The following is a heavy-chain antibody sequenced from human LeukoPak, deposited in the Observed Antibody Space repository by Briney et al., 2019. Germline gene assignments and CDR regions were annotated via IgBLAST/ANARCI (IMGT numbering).Heavy chain of an antibody. V-gene: IGHV3-30*02. Sequence: PGGSLRLSCAASGFTFSSYGMHWVRQAPGKGLEWVAFIRYDGSNKYYADSVKGRFTISRDNSKNTLYLQMNSLRAEDTAVYYCARDAKYCSSTSCRYWYYFDYWGQGTLVTVSS. CDR3: ARDAKYCSSTSCRYWYYFDY. CDR1: GFTFSSYG. J-gene: IGHJ4*02. CDR2: IRYDGSNK. D-gene: IGHD2-2*01.